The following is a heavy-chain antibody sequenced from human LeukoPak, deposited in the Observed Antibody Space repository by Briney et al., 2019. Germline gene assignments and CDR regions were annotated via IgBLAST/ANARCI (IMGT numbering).Heavy chain of an antibody. CDR3: ARVTTRGNWFDP. J-gene: IGHJ5*02. CDR2: IYYSGST. Sequence: PSQTLSLTCTVSGGSISSGAYYWSWIRQHPGKGLEWIGYIYYSGSTYYNPSLKSRVAISVDTSKNQFSLKLSSVTAADTAVYYCARVTTRGNWFDPWGQGTLVTVSS. CDR1: GGSISSGAYY. V-gene: IGHV4-31*03. D-gene: IGHD1-14*01.